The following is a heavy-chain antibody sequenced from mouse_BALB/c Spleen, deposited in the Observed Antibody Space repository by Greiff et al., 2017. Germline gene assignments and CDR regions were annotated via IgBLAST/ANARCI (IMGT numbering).Heavy chain of an antibody. Sequence: EVQLQESGGGLVQPGGSRKLSCAASGFTFSSFGMHWVRQAPEKGLEWVAYISSGSSTIYYADTVKGRFTISRDNPKNTLFLQMTSLRSEDTAMYYCAKARAGAWFAYWGQGTLVTVSA. CDR1: GFTFSSFG. J-gene: IGHJ3*01. D-gene: IGHD3-1*01. CDR2: ISSGSSTI. CDR3: AKARAGAWFAY. V-gene: IGHV5-17*02.